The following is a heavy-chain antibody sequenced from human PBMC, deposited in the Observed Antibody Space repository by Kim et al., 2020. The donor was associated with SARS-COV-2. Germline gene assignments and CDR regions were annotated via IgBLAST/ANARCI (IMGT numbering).Heavy chain of an antibody. D-gene: IGHD3-10*01. V-gene: IGHV1-18*01. J-gene: IGHJ5*02. Sequence: NYAQKLQGRVTMTTDTSTSTAYMELRSLRSDDRAVYYCARRVASGWFDPWGQGTLVTVSS. CDR3: ARRVASGWFDP.